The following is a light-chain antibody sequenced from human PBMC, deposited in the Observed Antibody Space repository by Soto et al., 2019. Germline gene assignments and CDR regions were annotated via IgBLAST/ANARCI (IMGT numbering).Light chain of an antibody. V-gene: IGLV2-14*01. CDR1: SSDVGGYHY. Sequence: QSVLTQPASVSGSPGQSITISCTGTSSDVGGYHYVSWYQQHPGKAPKLMIYEVSNRPSGVSNRFSGSKSGNTASLTTSGLQAEDEADYFCSSYGSTSTRYVFGTGTKLTVL. CDR2: EVS. J-gene: IGLJ1*01. CDR3: SSYGSTSTRYV.